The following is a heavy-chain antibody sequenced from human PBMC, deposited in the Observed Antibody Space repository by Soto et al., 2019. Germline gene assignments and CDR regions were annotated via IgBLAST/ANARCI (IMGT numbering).Heavy chain of an antibody. D-gene: IGHD6-19*01. V-gene: IGHV3-23*02. CDR1: GFTFYRYD. Sequence: EVQLLESGGGLVQPGGSLRLSCAASGFTFYRYDMFWVRQSPRRGLEWVSFISGNGGRPEYGDFVRGRFTISRDNAENTLSLQMNSLAVEDTVVYYCVRRGYETGWYYDQWGKGTLVAVSS. CDR3: VRRGYETGWYYDQ. CDR2: ISGNGGRP. J-gene: IGHJ4*02.